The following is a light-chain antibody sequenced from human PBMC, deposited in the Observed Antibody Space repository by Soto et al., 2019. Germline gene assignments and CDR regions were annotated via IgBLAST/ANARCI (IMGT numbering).Light chain of an antibody. CDR3: NSYTSSSTLYV. CDR1: SSDIGGYNY. V-gene: IGLV2-14*01. J-gene: IGLJ1*01. Sequence: QSALTQPASVSGSPGQSITISCAGTSSDIGGYNYVSWYQQHPGKAPKVMIYEVSKRPSGVSNRFSGSKSGNTASLTISGLQAEDEADYYCNSYTSSSTLYVFGSGTKLTVL. CDR2: EVS.